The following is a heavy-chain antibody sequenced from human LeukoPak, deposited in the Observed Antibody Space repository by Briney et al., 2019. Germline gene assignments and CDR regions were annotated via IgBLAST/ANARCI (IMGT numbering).Heavy chain of an antibody. CDR1: GGSISSYY. Sequence: PSETLSLTCTVSGGSISSYYWSWIRQPPGKGLEWIGYIYYSGSTNYNPSLKSRVTISVDTSKNQFSLKLSSVTAADTAVYYCARDLQGSLDYWGQGILVTVSS. CDR3: ARDLQGSLDY. J-gene: IGHJ4*02. CDR2: IYYSGST. V-gene: IGHV4-59*01.